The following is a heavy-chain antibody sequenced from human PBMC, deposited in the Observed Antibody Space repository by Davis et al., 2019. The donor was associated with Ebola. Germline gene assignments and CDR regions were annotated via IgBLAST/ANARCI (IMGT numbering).Heavy chain of an antibody. CDR1: GFTFGTYA. CDR3: AKDRGLALAGIPASKYFES. V-gene: IGHV3-9*01. J-gene: IGHJ4*02. Sequence: GGSLRLSCAASGFTFGTYAMHWVRRPPGKGMEWVAGISWTSGNIDYADSVKGRFTISRDNAKYSLFLQMNGLRDDDTALYFCAKDRGLALAGIPASKYFESWGQGTQVTVSS. D-gene: IGHD6-19*01. CDR2: ISWTSGNI.